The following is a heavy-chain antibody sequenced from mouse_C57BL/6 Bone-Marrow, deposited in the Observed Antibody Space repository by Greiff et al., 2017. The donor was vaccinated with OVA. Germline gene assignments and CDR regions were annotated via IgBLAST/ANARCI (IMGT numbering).Heavy chain of an antibody. CDR2: IYPGSGST. CDR1: GYTFTSYW. V-gene: IGHV1-55*01. J-gene: IGHJ1*03. Sequence: VQLQQSGAEPVKPGASVKMSCKASGYTFTSYWITWVKQRPGQGLEWIGDIYPGSGSTNYNEKFKSKATLTVDTSSSTAYMQLSSLTSEDSAVYYCARERDFDVWGTGTTVTVSS. CDR3: ARERDFDV.